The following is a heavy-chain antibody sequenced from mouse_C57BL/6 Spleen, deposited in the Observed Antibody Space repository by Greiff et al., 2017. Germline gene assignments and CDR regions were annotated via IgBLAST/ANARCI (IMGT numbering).Heavy chain of an antibody. D-gene: IGHD3-1*01. J-gene: IGHJ3*01. CDR1: GYTFTSYW. CDR2: IDPSDSYT. V-gene: IGHV1-59*01. CDR3: ARGGSGGFAY. Sequence: VQLQQPGAELVRPGTSVKLSCKASGYTFTSYWMHWVKQRPGQGLEWIGVIDPSDSYTNYNQKFKGKATLTVDTSSSTAYMQLSSLTSEDSAVYYCARGGSGGFAYWGQGTLVTVSA.